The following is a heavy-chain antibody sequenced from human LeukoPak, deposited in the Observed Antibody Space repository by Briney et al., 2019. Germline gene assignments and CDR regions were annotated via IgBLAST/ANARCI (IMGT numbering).Heavy chain of an antibody. CDR2: IHNDAATT. Sequence: GASLRLSCAASGFGFGAYAMIWVRQAPGKGLEWVSLIHNDAATTYYADSVRGRFTVSRDNSKNTLYLEMNSLRAEATAVYYCAKGKGGTSFNYCFDYWGQGTPVSVSS. D-gene: IGHD2/OR15-2a*01. V-gene: IGHV3-23*03. J-gene: IGHJ4*02. CDR1: GFGFGAYA. CDR3: AKGKGGTSFNYCFDY.